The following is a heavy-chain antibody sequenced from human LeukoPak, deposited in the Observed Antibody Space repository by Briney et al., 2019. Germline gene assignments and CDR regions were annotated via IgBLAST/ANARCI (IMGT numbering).Heavy chain of an antibody. Sequence: GGSLRLSCAASGFTFSSYVMTSVRQPPGKGLEWVSSISGGGDSTFYADSVEGRFTISRDNSKNTVFLLMRSLRDADTAVYFCARGNWALTGTSPYLDQWGQGTLVTVSS. V-gene: IGHV3-23*01. CDR2: ISGGGDST. CDR3: ARGNWALTGTSPYLDQ. D-gene: IGHD6-19*01. J-gene: IGHJ4*02. CDR1: GFTFSSYV.